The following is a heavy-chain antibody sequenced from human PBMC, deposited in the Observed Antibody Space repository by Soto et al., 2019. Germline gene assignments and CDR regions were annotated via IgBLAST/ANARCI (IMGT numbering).Heavy chain of an antibody. CDR1: GGSISSSGYC. J-gene: IGHJ5*02. Sequence: SETLSLTCAVSGGSISSSGYCWTWIRQPPGEGLEWIGYIYPTGNTYYSPSLKSRVTISVDKSSNHLSLELNSVTAADTAVYYCARVRPYTAYWFDPWGPGTLVTVSS. CDR2: IYPTGNT. D-gene: IGHD2-2*02. CDR3: ARVRPYTAYWFDP. V-gene: IGHV4-30-2*01.